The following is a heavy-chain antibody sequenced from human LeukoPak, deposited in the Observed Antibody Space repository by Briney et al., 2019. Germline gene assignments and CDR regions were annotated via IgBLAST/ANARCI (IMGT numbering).Heavy chain of an antibody. CDR2: IYSGGST. D-gene: IGHD6-13*01. CDR3: ARDSSSYDHDAIDI. J-gene: IGHJ3*02. CDR1: GFTVSSNY. V-gene: IGHV3-66*01. Sequence: GGSLRLSCAASGFTVSSNYMSWVRQAPGKGLEWVSVIYSGGSTYYADSVKGRFTISRDKSKNTLYLQMNRLRAEDTAVYYSARDSSSYDHDAIDIWGQGTMVTVSS.